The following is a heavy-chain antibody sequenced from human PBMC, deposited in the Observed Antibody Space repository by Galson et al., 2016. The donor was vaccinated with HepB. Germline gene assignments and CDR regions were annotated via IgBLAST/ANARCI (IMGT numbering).Heavy chain of an antibody. J-gene: IGHJ4*02. D-gene: IGHD3-16*01. CDR2: ISNDGSIV. Sequence: SLRLSCAVSGFTFSSYAMHWVRRAPGMGLEWVSFISNDGSIVHYGDSVKGRFTVPRDNSKNTLFLQMSSLRPEDSAMYFCAKDPSSTALINLEQWGQGTLVTVSS. V-gene: IGHV3-30*18. CDR1: GFTFSSYA. CDR3: AKDPSSTALINLEQ.